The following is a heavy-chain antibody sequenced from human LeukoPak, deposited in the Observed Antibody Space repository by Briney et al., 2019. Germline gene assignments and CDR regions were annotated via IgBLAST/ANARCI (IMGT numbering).Heavy chain of an antibody. J-gene: IGHJ2*01. CDR3: ARGQFTFWYFDL. D-gene: IGHD3-16*01. CDR2: INHSGST. CDR1: GGSFSGYY. Sequence: SETLSLTCAVYGGSFSGYYWRWIRQPPGKRLEWIGEINHSGSTNYNPSLKSRVTISVDTSKNQFSLKLSSVTAADTAVYYCARGQFTFWYFDLWGRGTLVTVSS. V-gene: IGHV4-34*01.